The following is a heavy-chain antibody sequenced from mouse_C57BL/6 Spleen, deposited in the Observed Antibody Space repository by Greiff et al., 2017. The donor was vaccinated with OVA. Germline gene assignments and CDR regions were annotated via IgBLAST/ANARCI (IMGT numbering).Heavy chain of an antibody. V-gene: IGHV5-17*01. Sequence: EVKLVESGGGLVKPGGSLKLSCAASGFTFSDYGMHWVRQAPEKGLEWVAYISSGSSTIYYADTVKGRFTISRDNAKNTLFLQMTSLRSEDTAMYYCARGGDYYGSSPYWYFDVWGTGTTVTVSS. CDR2: ISSGSSTI. J-gene: IGHJ1*03. CDR1: GFTFSDYG. CDR3: ARGGDYYGSSPYWYFDV. D-gene: IGHD1-1*01.